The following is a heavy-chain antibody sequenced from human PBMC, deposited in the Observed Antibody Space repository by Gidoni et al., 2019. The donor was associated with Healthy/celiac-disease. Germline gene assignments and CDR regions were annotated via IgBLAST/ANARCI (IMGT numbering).Heavy chain of an antibody. CDR2: IYYSGST. V-gene: IGHV4-59*01. Sequence: QVQLQESGPGLVKPSETLSLTCTVSGGSISSSSWSWIRQPPGKGLEWIGYIYYSGSTNYNPSLKSRVTISVDTSKNQFSLKLSSVTAADTAVYYCARVYYYYYGMDVWGQGTTVTVSS. CDR3: ARVYYYYYGMDV. J-gene: IGHJ6*02. CDR1: GGSISSSS.